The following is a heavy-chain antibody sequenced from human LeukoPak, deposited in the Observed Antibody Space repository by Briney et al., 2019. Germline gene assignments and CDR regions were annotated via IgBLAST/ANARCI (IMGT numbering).Heavy chain of an antibody. CDR1: GFTFSSYN. Sequence: GGSLRLSCAASGFTFSSYNMNWVRQAPGKGLEWVSSISSTSRSYIYYADSVKGRFTIPRDNAKNSLYLQMNSLRAEDTAVYYCAGAYCGGDCYGDAFDIWGQGTMVTVSS. D-gene: IGHD2-21*02. CDR2: ISSTSRSYI. V-gene: IGHV3-21*01. J-gene: IGHJ3*02. CDR3: AGAYCGGDCYGDAFDI.